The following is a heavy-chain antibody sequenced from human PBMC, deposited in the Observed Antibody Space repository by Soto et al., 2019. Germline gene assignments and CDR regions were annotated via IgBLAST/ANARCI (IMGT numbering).Heavy chain of an antibody. D-gene: IGHD2-21*02. CDR1: GGSISSYY. CDR3: ARDLWGYCGTDCYPLDV. CDR2: MYNTGST. Sequence: QVQLQESGPGLVKPSETLSLTCTVSGGSISSYYWSWIRQPPGKGLEWIGYMYNTGSTVYNPSLKSRVPISVVTSKNQFSLKLSAVTAADTAVYYCARDLWGYCGTDCYPLDVWGQGTTVTVSS. J-gene: IGHJ6*02. V-gene: IGHV4-59*01.